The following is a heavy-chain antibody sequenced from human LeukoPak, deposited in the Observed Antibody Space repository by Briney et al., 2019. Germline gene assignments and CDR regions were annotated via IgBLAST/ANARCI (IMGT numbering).Heavy chain of an antibody. CDR3: ARATTVVPFDP. CDR2: INPNSGGT. V-gene: IGHV1-2*02. D-gene: IGHD4-23*01. CDR1: GFTFSSYG. Sequence: PRGSLRLSCAASGFTFSSYGMHWVRQAPGQGLEWMGWINPNSGGTNYAQKFQGRVTMTRDTSISTAYMELSRLRSDDTAVYYCARATTVVPFDPWGQGTLVTVSS. J-gene: IGHJ5*02.